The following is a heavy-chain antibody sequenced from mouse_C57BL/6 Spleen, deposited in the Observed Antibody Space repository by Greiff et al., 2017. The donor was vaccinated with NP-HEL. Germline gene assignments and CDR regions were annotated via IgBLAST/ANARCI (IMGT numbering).Heavy chain of an antibody. CDR2: IYPGDGDT. CDR1: GYAFSSYW. V-gene: IGHV1-80*01. J-gene: IGHJ3*01. Sequence: VQLQESGAELVKPGASVKISCKASGYAFSSYWMNWVKQRPGKGLEWIGQIYPGDGDTNYNGKFKGKATLTADKSSSTAYMQLSSLTSEDSAVYFCARLGSYDPFAYWGQGTLVTVSA. D-gene: IGHD2-3*01. CDR3: ARLGSYDPFAY.